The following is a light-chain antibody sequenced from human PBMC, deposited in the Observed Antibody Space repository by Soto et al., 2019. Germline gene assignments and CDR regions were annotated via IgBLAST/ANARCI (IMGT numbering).Light chain of an antibody. V-gene: IGKV3-11*01. CDR2: DAS. CDR1: QSVTTY. CDR3: QQRSNWPPSIT. Sequence: EILLTQSLATLSLSPGERANISCRASQSVTTYLAWYQQKPGQAPRLLIYDASDRATGIPARFSGSGSGTDFTLTISSLEPEDFAVYYCQQRSNWPPSITFGQGTRLEIK. J-gene: IGKJ5*01.